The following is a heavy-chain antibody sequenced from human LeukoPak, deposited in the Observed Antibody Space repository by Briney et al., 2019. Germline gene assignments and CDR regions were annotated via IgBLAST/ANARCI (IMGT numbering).Heavy chain of an antibody. CDR3: AKPRGYSYGPFDY. V-gene: IGHV3-33*06. J-gene: IGHJ4*02. D-gene: IGHD5-18*01. Sequence: PGRSLGLSCAASGFTFSSYGMHWVRQAPGKGLEWVAVIWYDGSNKYYADSVKGRFTISRDNSKNTLYLQMNSLRAEDTAVYYCAKPRGYSYGPFDYWGQGTLVTVSS. CDR1: GFTFSSYG. CDR2: IWYDGSNK.